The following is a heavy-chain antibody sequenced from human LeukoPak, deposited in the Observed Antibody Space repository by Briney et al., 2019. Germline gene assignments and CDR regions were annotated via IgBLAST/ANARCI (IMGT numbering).Heavy chain of an antibody. CDR2: IIPIFGTA. Sequence: SVKVSCKASRGTFSSYAISWVRQAPGQGLEWMGGIIPIFGTASYAQKFQGRVTITTDESTSTAYMELSSLRSEDTAVYYCARVTVVSPPPYYYMDVWGKGTTVTVSS. D-gene: IGHD3-22*01. J-gene: IGHJ6*03. CDR1: RGTFSSYA. CDR3: ARVTVVSPPPYYYMDV. V-gene: IGHV1-69*05.